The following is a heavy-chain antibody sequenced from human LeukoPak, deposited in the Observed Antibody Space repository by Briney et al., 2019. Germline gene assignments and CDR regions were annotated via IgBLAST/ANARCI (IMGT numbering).Heavy chain of an antibody. CDR1: GFTFSSYG. CDR2: ISGSGGST. Sequence: GGSLRLSCAASGFTFSSYGMSWVRQAPGKGLEWVSAISGSGGSTYYADSVKGRFTISRDNSKNTLYLQMNSLRAEDTAVYYCAKGSKEVLFTRDHCMDVWGKGTTVTISS. J-gene: IGHJ6*03. V-gene: IGHV3-23*01. CDR3: AKGSKEVLFTRDHCMDV. D-gene: IGHD3-3*01.